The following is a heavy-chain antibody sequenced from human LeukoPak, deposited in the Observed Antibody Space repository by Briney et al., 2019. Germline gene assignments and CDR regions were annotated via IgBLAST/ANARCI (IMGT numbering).Heavy chain of an antibody. CDR1: NGSISSGGYY. D-gene: IGHD7-27*01. CDR3: ARTDWGSEYYFDY. CDR2: IFHTGNT. Sequence: SETLSLTYTVSNGSISSGGYYWSWIRQPPGKGLEWIGYIFHTGNTYYSPSLKSRVTISVDTSKNQFSLNLNSVTAADTAVYYCARTDWGSEYYFDYWGQGTLVTVSS. J-gene: IGHJ4*02. V-gene: IGHV4-30-2*01.